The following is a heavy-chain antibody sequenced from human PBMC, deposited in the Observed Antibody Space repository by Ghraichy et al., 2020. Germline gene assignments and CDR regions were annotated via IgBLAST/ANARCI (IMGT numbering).Heavy chain of an antibody. CDR3: AKDRSSYGDLNDAFDI. J-gene: IGHJ3*02. D-gene: IGHD4-17*01. Sequence: GGSLRLSCAASGFTFSSYAMSWVRQAPGKGLEWVSAISGSGGSTYYADSVKGRFTISRDNSKNTLYLQMNSLRAEDTAVYYCAKDRSSYGDLNDAFDIWGQGTMVTVSS. CDR1: GFTFSSYA. V-gene: IGHV3-23*01. CDR2: ISGSGGST.